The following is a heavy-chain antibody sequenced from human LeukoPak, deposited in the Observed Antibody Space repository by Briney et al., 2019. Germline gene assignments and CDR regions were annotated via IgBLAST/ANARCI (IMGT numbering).Heavy chain of an antibody. J-gene: IGHJ4*02. Sequence: PGGSLRLSCASSGFTFSSYAMSWVRQAAGKGLEWVSAISCSGGTTYYADSVKGRFTISRDNSKNTLYLEMNRLRAEDMAIYYCAKWTGYCTGGSCYAGGGYIDFWGQGTLVTVSS. V-gene: IGHV3-23*01. CDR3: AKWTGYCTGGSCYAGGGYIDF. CDR2: ISCSGGTT. D-gene: IGHD2-15*01. CDR1: GFTFSSYA.